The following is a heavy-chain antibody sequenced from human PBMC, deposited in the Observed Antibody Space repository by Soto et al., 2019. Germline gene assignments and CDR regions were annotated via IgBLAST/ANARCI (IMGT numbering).Heavy chain of an antibody. D-gene: IGHD3-22*01. Sequence: GASVKVSCKASGFTFTGYAIHWVRQAPGQRLEWMGWINAGNNKTKYSQKFQGRVTITRDTSATTAYMELSSLRSEDTAVYYCAREYYDSSGYRHDAFDIWGQGTMVTVSS. CDR3: AREYYDSSGYRHDAFDI. CDR2: INAGNNKT. V-gene: IGHV1-3*01. CDR1: GFTFTGYA. J-gene: IGHJ3*02.